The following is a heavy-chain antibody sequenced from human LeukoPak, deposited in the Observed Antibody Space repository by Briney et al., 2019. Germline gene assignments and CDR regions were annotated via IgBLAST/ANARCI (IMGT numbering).Heavy chain of an antibody. CDR1: GFTFSSYA. J-gene: IGHJ4*02. CDR2: INCSGGST. Sequence: QAGGSLRLSCAASGFTFSSYAMSWVRQAPGKGLEWVSAINCSGGSTYYADSVKGRFTIPRDNSRNKLSLQMNSLRAEDTAVYYCANVEWPLDYWGQGTLVTVSS. V-gene: IGHV3-23*01. CDR3: ANVEWPLDY. D-gene: IGHD1-26*01.